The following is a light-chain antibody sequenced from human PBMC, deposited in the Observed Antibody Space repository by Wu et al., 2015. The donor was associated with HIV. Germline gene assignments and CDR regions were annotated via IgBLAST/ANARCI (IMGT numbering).Light chain of an antibody. CDR3: QQYGRSPLT. Sequence: EIVLTQSPGTLSLSAGERATLSCRASQSVSSSYLAWYQQKPGQAPRLLIYGASSRVTGIPDRFSGSGSGTVFTLTISRLEPEDFAVYYCQQYGRSPLTFGEGTKVEIK. CDR1: QSVSSSY. J-gene: IGKJ4*01. CDR2: GAS. V-gene: IGKV3-20*01.